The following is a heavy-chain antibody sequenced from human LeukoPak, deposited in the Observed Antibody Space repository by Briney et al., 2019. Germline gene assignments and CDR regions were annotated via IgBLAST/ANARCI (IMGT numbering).Heavy chain of an antibody. Sequence: PGGSLRLSCAASGFTFSSYSMNWVRQAPGKGLEWVSSISSSSSYIYYADSVKGRFTISRDNSKNTLSLQMNSLRAEDTGVYFCAKVKPAAGRGNYYDYWGQGTLVIVSS. CDR3: AKVKPAAGRGNYYDY. CDR1: GFTFSSYS. J-gene: IGHJ4*02. CDR2: ISSSSSYI. D-gene: IGHD6-13*01. V-gene: IGHV3-21*04.